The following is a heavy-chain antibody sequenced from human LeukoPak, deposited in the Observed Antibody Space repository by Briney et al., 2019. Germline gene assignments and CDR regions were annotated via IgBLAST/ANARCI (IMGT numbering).Heavy chain of an antibody. CDR1: GFTFSSAW. CDR3: TTDPIDYDCWSTYHYTNWFDP. J-gene: IGHJ5*02. Sequence: GGSLRLSCTASGFTFSSAWMTWVRQAPGKGLEWVGRIKNKADGGTTDYAAPVKGRFTISRDDSNNTLYLQMNSLQTEDTAVYYCTTDPIDYDCWSTYHYTNWFDPWGQGTLVTVSS. D-gene: IGHD3-3*01. V-gene: IGHV3-15*01. CDR2: IKNKADGGTT.